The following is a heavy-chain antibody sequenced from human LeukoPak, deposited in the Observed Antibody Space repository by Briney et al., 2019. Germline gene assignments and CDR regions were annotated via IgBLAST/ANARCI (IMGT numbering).Heavy chain of an antibody. CDR2: ISGSGGST. CDR3: AKIGSEAYYFDY. V-gene: IGHV3-23*01. J-gene: IGHJ4*02. D-gene: IGHD1-1*01. Sequence: PGGSLRLSCAASGSTFSSYAMSWVRQAPGKGLEWVSAISGSGGSTYYADSVKGRFTISRDNSKNTLYLQMNSLRAEDTAVYYCAKIGSEAYYFDYWGQGTLVTVSS. CDR1: GSTFSSYA.